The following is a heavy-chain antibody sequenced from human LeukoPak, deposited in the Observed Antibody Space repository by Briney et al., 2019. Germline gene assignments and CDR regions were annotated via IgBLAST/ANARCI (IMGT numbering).Heavy chain of an antibody. J-gene: IGHJ4*02. D-gene: IGHD6-13*01. Sequence: SETLSLTCTVSGGSISSYYWSWIRQPAGKGLEWIGRIYTSGSTNYNPSLKSRVTMSVDTSKDQFSLKLSSVTAADTAVYYCARGSSSWGHFDCWGQGTLVTVSS. CDR2: IYTSGST. V-gene: IGHV4-4*07. CDR1: GGSISSYY. CDR3: ARGSSSWGHFDC.